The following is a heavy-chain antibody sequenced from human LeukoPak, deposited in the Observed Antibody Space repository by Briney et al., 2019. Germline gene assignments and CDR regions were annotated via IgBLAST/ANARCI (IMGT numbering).Heavy chain of an antibody. CDR2: ISNDGGGT. D-gene: IGHD3-22*01. J-gene: IGHJ4*02. CDR1: GFIFNNYG. V-gene: IGHV3-23*01. CDR3: AKGSSGYFFDL. Sequence: PGGSLRLSCAASGFIFNNYGLVWVRQAPGKGPEWVSAISNDGGGTTYADFVKGRFSVSRDNSKNTLFLQMNSLRAEDTALYYCAKGSSGYFFDLWGQGTLVTVSS.